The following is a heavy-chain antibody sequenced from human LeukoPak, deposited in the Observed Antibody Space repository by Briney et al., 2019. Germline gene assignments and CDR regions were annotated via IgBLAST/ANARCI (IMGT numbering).Heavy chain of an antibody. V-gene: IGHV3-15*07. Sequence: GGSLRVSCAASGFTFTNACMNWVRQAPGQGLEWVGRIKSKTDGETTDYAAPVKGRFTISRDDSKKTVYLHMNSPKTEDSAVYYCTAGGDFWSGYYTGDNWFDPWGQGTLVTVSS. D-gene: IGHD3-3*01. J-gene: IGHJ5*02. CDR1: GFTFTNAC. CDR2: IKSKTDGETT. CDR3: TAGGDFWSGYYTGDNWFDP.